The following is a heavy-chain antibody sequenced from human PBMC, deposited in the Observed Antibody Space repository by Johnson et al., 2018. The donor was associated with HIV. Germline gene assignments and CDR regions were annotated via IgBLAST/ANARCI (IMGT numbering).Heavy chain of an antibody. D-gene: IGHD3-10*01. CDR2: TSNDGTNK. V-gene: IGHV3-30-3*02. CDR1: GFTFSSYA. J-gene: IGHJ3*02. CDR3: AKLPGGQEAAFDI. Sequence: QVQLVESGGGVDQPGRSLRLSCAASGFTFSSYAMHWVRQAPGKGLEWVAVTSNDGTNKYYADSVKGQFTISRDNAKNVLYLQMNSLRAEDTAVYYCAKLPGGQEAAFDIWGQGTMVTVSS.